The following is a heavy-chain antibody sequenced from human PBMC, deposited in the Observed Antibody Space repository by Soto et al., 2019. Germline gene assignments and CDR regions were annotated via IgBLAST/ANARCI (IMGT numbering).Heavy chain of an antibody. D-gene: IGHD3-22*01. CDR2: ISYTGRT. CDR1: GDSVTSGSYY. V-gene: IGHV4-61*03. Sequence: SETLSLTCIVSGDSVTSGSYYWTWLRQPPGKGLEWIGYISYTGRTKYNPSLQSRVTISVDTSKNDFSLNLSSVTAADTAVYFCARDSSGRHDYWGQGTPVTVSS. CDR3: ARDSSGRHDY. J-gene: IGHJ4*02.